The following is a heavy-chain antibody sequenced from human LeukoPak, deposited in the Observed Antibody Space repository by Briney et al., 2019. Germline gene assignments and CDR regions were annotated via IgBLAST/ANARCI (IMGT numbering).Heavy chain of an antibody. CDR3: ARVLSYSSGWYSLYFDY. D-gene: IGHD6-19*01. CDR2: INPSGGST. V-gene: IGHV1-46*01. CDR1: GYTFTSYY. J-gene: IGHJ4*02. Sequence: ASVKVSCTASGYTFTSYYMHWVRQAPGQGLEWMGIINPSGGSTSYAQKFQGRVTMTRDTSTSTVYMELSSLRSEDTAVYYCARVLSYSSGWYSLYFDYWGQGTLVTVSS.